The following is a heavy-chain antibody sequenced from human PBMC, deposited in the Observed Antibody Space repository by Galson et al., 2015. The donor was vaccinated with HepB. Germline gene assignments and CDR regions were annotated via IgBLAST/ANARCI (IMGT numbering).Heavy chain of an antibody. Sequence: ETLSLTCTVSGGSLNTYYWAWIRQSPGKGLEWIGHINKSGTTAYNSSPKTRVTMSADTSRNQFSLTLTSVTAADTASYYCARLRGSMAPHNWFDPWGQGILVTVSP. V-gene: IGHV4-59*01. J-gene: IGHJ5*02. CDR3: ARLRGSMAPHNWFDP. CDR1: GGSLNTYY. CDR2: INKSGTT. D-gene: IGHD3-16*01.